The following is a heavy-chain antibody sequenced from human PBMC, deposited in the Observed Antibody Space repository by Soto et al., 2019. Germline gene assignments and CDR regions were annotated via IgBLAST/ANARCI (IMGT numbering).Heavy chain of an antibody. CDR3: AHRGYGNYPRDNWFDP. V-gene: IGHV2-5*01. CDR2: IYWNDEK. J-gene: IGHJ5*02. Sequence: QITLKESGPTLVKPPQTLTLTCSFSGFSLTSGGAGVGWIRQPPGKGLEWLALIYWNDEKRYSPSLKSRLTITKDTSKNQVVLLMTDMDPVDTATYYCAHRGYGNYPRDNWFDPWGQGTLVTVSS. D-gene: IGHD4-17*01. CDR1: GFSLTSGGAG.